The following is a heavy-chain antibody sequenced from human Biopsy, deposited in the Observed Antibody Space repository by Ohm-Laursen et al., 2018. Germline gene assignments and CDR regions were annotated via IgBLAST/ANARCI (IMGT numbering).Heavy chain of an antibody. CDR2: NIPILGTG. D-gene: IGHD3-9*01. V-gene: IGHV1-69*06. CDR1: VGTFTNYG. J-gene: IGHJ1*01. CDR3: ATKLTGYFHH. Sequence: SSVNVSCKAPVGTFTNYGVNWVRQAPGQGLEWLGGNIPILGTGNYAQKFQDRVTVAADTSTSAATMELRSLRSDDTAVYYFATKLTGYFHHWGQGILVIVSS.